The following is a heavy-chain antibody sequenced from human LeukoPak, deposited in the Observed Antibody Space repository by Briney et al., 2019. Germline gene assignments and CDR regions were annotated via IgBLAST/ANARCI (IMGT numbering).Heavy chain of an antibody. D-gene: IGHD3-22*01. Sequence: GGSLRLSCAASGFTFSRYSMNWVRQAPGKGLEWVSSISISSSYIYYADSVKGRFTISRDNAKNSLYLQMNSLRAEDTAVYYCARAVWDSSGHLFDYWGQGTLVTVSS. CDR2: ISISSSYI. V-gene: IGHV3-21*01. CDR3: ARAVWDSSGHLFDY. CDR1: GFTFSRYS. J-gene: IGHJ4*02.